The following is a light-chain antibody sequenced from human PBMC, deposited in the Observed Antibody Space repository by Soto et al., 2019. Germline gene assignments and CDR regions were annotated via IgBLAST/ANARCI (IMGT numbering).Light chain of an antibody. J-gene: IGLJ2*01. CDR3: SSYTGTSTLV. V-gene: IGLV2-14*03. Sequence: QSALTQPASVSGSPGQWSTIACTGTSNDVGGYNYVAWHQQHPGQAPKLMIYEVSSRPSGVSNRFSGSKSGNTACLTISGLQAEDEADYYCSSYTGTSTLVFGGGTKLTV. CDR1: SNDVGGYNY. CDR2: EVS.